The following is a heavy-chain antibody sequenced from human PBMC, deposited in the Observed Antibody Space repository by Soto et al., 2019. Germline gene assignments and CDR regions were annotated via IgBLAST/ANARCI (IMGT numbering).Heavy chain of an antibody. CDR2: IYYSGST. J-gene: IGHJ5*02. V-gene: IGHV4-39*02. Sequence: QLQLQESGPGLVKPSETLSLTCTVSGGSISSSSYYWGWIRQPPGKGLEWIGSIYYSGSTYYNPSLKSRVTISVDTSKNQFSLKLSSVTAADTAVYYCAREFTGIAVAGRGHWFDPWGQGTLVTVSS. CDR1: GGSISSSSYY. CDR3: AREFTGIAVAGRGHWFDP. D-gene: IGHD6-19*01.